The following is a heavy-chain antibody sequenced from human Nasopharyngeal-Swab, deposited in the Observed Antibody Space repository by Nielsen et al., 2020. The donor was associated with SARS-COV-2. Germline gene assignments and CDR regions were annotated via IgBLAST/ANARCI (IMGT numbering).Heavy chain of an antibody. J-gene: IGHJ4*02. CDR2: ISGSGGST. CDR3: ARGYCGGACPEGY. Sequence: WIRQPPGKGLEWVSAISGSGGSTYYADSVKGRFTISRDNSKNTLYLQMNSLRAEDTAVYYCARGYCGGACPEGYWGQGTPVTVSS. V-gene: IGHV3-23*01. D-gene: IGHD2-21*01.